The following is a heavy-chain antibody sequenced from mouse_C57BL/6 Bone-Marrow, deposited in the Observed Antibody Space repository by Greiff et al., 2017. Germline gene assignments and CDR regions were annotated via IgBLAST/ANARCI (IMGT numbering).Heavy chain of an antibody. D-gene: IGHD1-1*01. V-gene: IGHV14-3*01. CDR3: VSVVATHWYFDV. J-gene: IGHJ1*03. CDR1: GFNIKNTY. Sequence: EVKVVESVAELVRPGASVKLSCTASGFNIKNTYMHWVKQRPEQGLEWIGRIDPANGNTKYAPKFQGKATITADTSSNTAYLQLSSLTSEDTAIYYCVSVVATHWYFDVWGTGTTVTVSS. CDR2: IDPANGNT.